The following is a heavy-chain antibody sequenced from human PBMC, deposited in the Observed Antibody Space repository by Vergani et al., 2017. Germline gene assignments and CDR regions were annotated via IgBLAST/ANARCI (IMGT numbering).Heavy chain of an antibody. V-gene: IGHV4-39*01. CDR3: ASGKYYSDSTSHFRGRYFDV. Sequence: QMQLQESGPGLVKASETLSLTCTVLGDSIISRSYYWGWIRQPPGKGLEWIGSIYNSGNGDSSSSLKSRVTISADTSKNQFSLRLTSVTAADTAVYYCASGKYYSDSTSHFRGRYFDVWGRGTLVTVPS. CDR2: IYNSGNG. CDR1: GDSIISRSYY. J-gene: IGHJ2*01. D-gene: IGHD3-16*01.